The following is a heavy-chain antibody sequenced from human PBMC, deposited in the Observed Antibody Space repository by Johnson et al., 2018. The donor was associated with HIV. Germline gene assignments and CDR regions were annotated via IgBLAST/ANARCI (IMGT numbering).Heavy chain of an antibody. J-gene: IGHJ3*02. CDR3: AKGLIGAFDI. CDR2: ISYDRNNK. D-gene: IGHD2/OR15-2a*01. V-gene: IGHV3-30*14. CDR1: GYTFSTYA. Sequence: VQLVESGGGVVQPGRSLRLSCAASGYTFSTYAMHWVRQAPGKGLEWVTVISYDRNNKYYADSVKGRFTVSRDNSKNPLYLQMNSLRAEDTAVYYCAKGLIGAFDIWGQGTMVTVSS.